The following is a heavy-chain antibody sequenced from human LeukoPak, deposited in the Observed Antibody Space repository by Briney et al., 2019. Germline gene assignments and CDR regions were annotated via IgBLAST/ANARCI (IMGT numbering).Heavy chain of an antibody. CDR1: GGSISSSSYY. CDR2: IYYSGST. Sequence: SETLSLTCTVSGGSISSSSYYWGWIRQPPGKGLEWIGSIYYSGSTYYNPSLKSRVTISVDTSKNQFSLKLSSVTAADTAVYYCARSENWFDPWGQGTLVTVSS. CDR3: ARSENWFDP. V-gene: IGHV4-39*01. J-gene: IGHJ5*02.